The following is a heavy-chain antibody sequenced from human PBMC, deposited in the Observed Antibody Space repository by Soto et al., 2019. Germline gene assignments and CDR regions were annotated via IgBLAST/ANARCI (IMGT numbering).Heavy chain of an antibody. CDR1: GYSFTSYW. V-gene: IGHV5-10-1*01. CDR3: ARPPPPLFSGGLPTEDGMDV. D-gene: IGHD3-10*01. Sequence: GESLKLSCKGSGYSFTSYWISWVRQMPGKGLEWMGRIDPSDSYTNYSPSFQCPVTISADNSITTAYLQWITLNASDTAMYYCARPPPPLFSGGLPTEDGMDVGGKGPT. J-gene: IGHJ6*04. CDR2: IDPSDSYT.